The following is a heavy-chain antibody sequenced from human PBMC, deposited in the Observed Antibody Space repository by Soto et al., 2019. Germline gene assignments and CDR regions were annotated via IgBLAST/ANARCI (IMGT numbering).Heavy chain of an antibody. D-gene: IGHD2-8*01. CDR1: GYTFTSYG. J-gene: IGHJ6*02. Sequence: ASVKVSCKASGYTFTSYGISWVRQAPGQGLEWMGWISAYNGNTNYAQKLQGRVTMTTDTSTSTAYMELRSLRSDDTAVYYCARDSCTNGGCYGYYYGMDVWGQGTTVTVSS. V-gene: IGHV1-18*04. CDR2: ISAYNGNT. CDR3: ARDSCTNGGCYGYYYGMDV.